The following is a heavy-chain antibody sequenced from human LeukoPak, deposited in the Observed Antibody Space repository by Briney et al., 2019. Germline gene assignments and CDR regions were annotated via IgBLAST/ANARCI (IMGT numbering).Heavy chain of an antibody. CDR3: ATRSLPGYYYGMDV. CDR2: IYSGGNT. J-gene: IGHJ6*02. D-gene: IGHD2-15*01. CDR1: GFTVSSNY. V-gene: IGHV3-53*01. Sequence: GSLRLSCAASGFTVSSNYMSWVRQAPGKGLEWVSIIYSGGNTYYVDSVKGRFTISRDNSKNTLYLQMNSLRAEDTAVYYCATRSLPGYYYGMDVWGQGTTVTVSS.